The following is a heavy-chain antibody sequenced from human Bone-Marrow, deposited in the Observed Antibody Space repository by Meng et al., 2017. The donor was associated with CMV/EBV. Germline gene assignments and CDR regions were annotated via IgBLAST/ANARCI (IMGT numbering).Heavy chain of an antibody. CDR2: ISSSSSTT. CDR3: AREDCSSTSCLSGLDY. J-gene: IGHJ4*02. CDR1: GFAFSSYS. D-gene: IGHD2-2*01. V-gene: IGHV3-48*04. Sequence: GGSLRLSCAASGFAFSSYSINWVRQAPGKGLEWVSYISSSSSTTYYADSVEGRFTISRDNAKNSLYLQMNSLRAEDTAVYYCAREDCSSTSCLSGLDYWGQGTLVTVSS.